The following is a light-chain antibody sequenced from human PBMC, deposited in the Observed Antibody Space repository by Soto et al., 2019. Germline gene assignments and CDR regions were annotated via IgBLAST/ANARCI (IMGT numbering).Light chain of an antibody. Sequence: QSALTQPASVSGSPGQSITISCSGATSDIGTYNYVSWYQHHPGKVPKVIIYEVSNRPSGVSNRFSGSKSGNTASLTISGLQAEDEADYYCSSYTTSNTWVLGGGTKLTVL. V-gene: IGLV2-14*01. CDR2: EVS. J-gene: IGLJ3*02. CDR3: SSYTTSNTWV. CDR1: TSDIGTYNY.